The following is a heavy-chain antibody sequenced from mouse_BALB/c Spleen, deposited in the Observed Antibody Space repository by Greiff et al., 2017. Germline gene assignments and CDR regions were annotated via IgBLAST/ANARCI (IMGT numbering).Heavy chain of an antibody. CDR1: GFTFSSFG. V-gene: IGHV5-17*02. CDR3: ARRGSSYAMDY. J-gene: IGHJ4*01. D-gene: IGHD1-1*01. CDR2: ISSGSSTI. Sequence: EVMLVESGGGLVQPGGSRKLSCAASGFTFSSFGMHWVRQAPEKGLEWVAYISSGSSTIYYADTVKGRFTISRDNPKNTLFLQMTSLRSEDTAMYYCARRGSSYAMDYWGQGTSVTVSS.